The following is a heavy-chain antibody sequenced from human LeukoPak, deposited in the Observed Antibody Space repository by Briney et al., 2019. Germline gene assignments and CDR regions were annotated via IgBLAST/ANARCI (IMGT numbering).Heavy chain of an antibody. Sequence: GWSLRLSCAASRFTFSSYIMNWVRQAPGKELEWVSSISSSSSYIYYADSVKGRFTISRNNAKNPLLLQINSLDREGQGVLLFSELGITMIGGVWGKGTTVTISS. CDR2: ISSSSSYI. J-gene: IGHJ6*04. CDR1: RFTFSSYI. D-gene: IGHD3-10*02. V-gene: IGHV3-21*01. CDR3: SELGITMIGGV.